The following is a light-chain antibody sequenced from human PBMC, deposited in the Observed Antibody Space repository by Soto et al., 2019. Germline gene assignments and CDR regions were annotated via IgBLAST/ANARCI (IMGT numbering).Light chain of an antibody. V-gene: IGKV3-15*01. J-gene: IGKJ5*01. Sequence: EILTTQSPATLSVSPWEIATLSYKSSQSVSSNLAWYQQKPGQAPRLLIYGASTRATGIPARFSGSGSGTEFTLTISSLQSEDFAVYYCQQYNNWPPITFGQGTRLEIK. CDR2: GAS. CDR1: QSVSSN. CDR3: QQYNNWPPIT.